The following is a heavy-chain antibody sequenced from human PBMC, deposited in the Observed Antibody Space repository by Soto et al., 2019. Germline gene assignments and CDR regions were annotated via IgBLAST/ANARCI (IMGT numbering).Heavy chain of an antibody. D-gene: IGHD3-3*01. CDR2: ISAYNGNT. CDR1: GYTFTSYG. J-gene: IGHJ5*02. CDR3: ARDNGITIFGVASLVVLRSDP. Sequence: GASVKVSCKASGYTFTSYGISWVRQAPGQGLEWMGWISAYNGNTNYAQKLQGRVTMTTDTSTSTAYMELRSLRSDDTAVYYCARDNGITIFGVASLVVLRSDPWGQGTLVTVSS. V-gene: IGHV1-18*01.